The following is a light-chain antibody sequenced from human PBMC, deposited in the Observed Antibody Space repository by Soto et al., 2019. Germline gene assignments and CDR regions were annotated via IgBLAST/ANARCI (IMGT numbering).Light chain of an antibody. Sequence: EIVLTQSPATLSLSPGERATLSCRASQSVSSSLAWYQQKPGQAPRLLIYDASNRATGIPARFSGSGSGTDFTLTISSPEPEDFAVYYCQQRTNWPPTFGGGTKVEIK. J-gene: IGKJ4*01. CDR3: QQRTNWPPT. V-gene: IGKV3-11*01. CDR2: DAS. CDR1: QSVSSS.